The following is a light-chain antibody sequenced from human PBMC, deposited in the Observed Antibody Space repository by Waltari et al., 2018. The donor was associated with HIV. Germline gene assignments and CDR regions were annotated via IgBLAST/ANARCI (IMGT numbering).Light chain of an antibody. CDR2: SNN. CDR1: RSTIGSNT. J-gene: IGLJ3*02. Sequence: QSVLTQPPSASGTPGQRVIISCSGNRSTIGSNTVNWYQQFSRAAPTLLIYSNNQRPSAVPDRFSGSKSGSAASLAISGLKSEDEADYHCATWDDALSGPVFGAGTKLTV. V-gene: IGLV1-44*01. CDR3: ATWDDALSGPV.